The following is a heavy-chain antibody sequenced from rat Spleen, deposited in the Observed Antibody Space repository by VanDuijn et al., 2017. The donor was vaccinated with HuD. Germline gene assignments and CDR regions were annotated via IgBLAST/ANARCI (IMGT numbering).Heavy chain of an antibody. J-gene: IGHJ2*01. CDR3: ARMRDYGPY. CDR1: GFTFNNYW. D-gene: IGHD1-3*01. CDR2: IADTGGST. V-gene: IGHV5-31*01. Sequence: EVQLVESGGGLVQPGRSLKLSCVASGFTFNNYWMTWIRQAPGKGLEWVASIADTGGSTYYPDSMKGRFTVSRDNAKSTLYLQMNSLRSEDTATYYCARMRDYGPYWGQGVMVTVSS.